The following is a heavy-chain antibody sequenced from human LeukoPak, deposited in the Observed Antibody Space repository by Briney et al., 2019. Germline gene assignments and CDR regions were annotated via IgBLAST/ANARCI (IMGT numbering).Heavy chain of an antibody. V-gene: IGHV1-18*01. Sequence: GGSLRLSCAASGYTFTSYGISWVRQAPGQGLELMGWISAYNGNTNYAQKLQGRVTMTTDTSTSTAYMELRSLRSDDTAVYYCARWEVYGGNSDWFDPWGQGTLVTVSS. CDR1: GYTFTSYG. D-gene: IGHD4-23*01. J-gene: IGHJ5*02. CDR2: ISAYNGNT. CDR3: ARWEVYGGNSDWFDP.